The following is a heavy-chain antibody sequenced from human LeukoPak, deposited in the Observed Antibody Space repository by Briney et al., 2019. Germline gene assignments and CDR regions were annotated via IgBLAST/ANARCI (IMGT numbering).Heavy chain of an antibody. CDR3: ARVGGGYPLGPAAFDI. Sequence: SAKVSCKASGGTFSSYTISWVRQAPGQGLEWMGGIIPIFGTANYAQKFQGRDTITADESTRTAYMELSSLRSEDTAVYYCARVGGGYPLGPAAFDIWGQGTMVTVSS. CDR1: GGTFSSYT. D-gene: IGHD2-15*01. V-gene: IGHV1-69*01. CDR2: IIPIFGTA. J-gene: IGHJ3*02.